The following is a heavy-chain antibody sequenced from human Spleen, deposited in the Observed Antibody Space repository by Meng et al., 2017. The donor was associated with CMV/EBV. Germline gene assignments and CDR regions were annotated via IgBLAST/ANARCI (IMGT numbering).Heavy chain of an antibody. J-gene: IGHJ4*02. CDR2: ISSSGSTI. CDR1: GFTFSSYW. V-gene: IGHV3-48*04. D-gene: IGHD1-26*01. Sequence: GESLKISCAASGFTFSSYWMSWVRQAPGKGLEWVSYISSSGSTIYYADSVKGRFTISRDNAKNSLYLQMNSLRAEDTAVYYCAREKVGATNLDYWGQGTLVTVSS. CDR3: AREKVGATNLDY.